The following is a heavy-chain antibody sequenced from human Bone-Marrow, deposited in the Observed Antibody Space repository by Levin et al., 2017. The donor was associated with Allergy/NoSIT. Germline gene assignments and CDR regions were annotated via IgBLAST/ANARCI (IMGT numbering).Heavy chain of an antibody. Sequence: LSLTCAAFGFTFGTSWMSWVRPAPGKGLEWVANIKQDGSEKYYVDSVKGRFTISRDNAKNSLYLQMNSLRAEDTAVYYCVRDPSIFAVVTTFDYWGQGTLVTVSS. CDR3: VRDPSIFAVVTTFDY. CDR1: GFTFGTSW. D-gene: IGHD3-3*01. V-gene: IGHV3-7*01. CDR2: IKQDGSEK. J-gene: IGHJ4*02.